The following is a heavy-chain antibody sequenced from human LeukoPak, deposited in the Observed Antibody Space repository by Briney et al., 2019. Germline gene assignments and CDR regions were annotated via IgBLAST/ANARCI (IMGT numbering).Heavy chain of an antibody. CDR3: AKGGIAAVFDAFDM. CDR2: ISGSGGST. Sequence: PGGSLRLSCTASGITFSSYAMSWVRQAPGKGLEWVSSISGSGGSTYYADSVKGRFTISRDNSKNTLFLQMNSLRAEDTAVYYCAKGGIAAVFDAFDMWGQGTMVTVSS. J-gene: IGHJ3*02. V-gene: IGHV3-23*01. D-gene: IGHD6-13*01. CDR1: GITFSSYA.